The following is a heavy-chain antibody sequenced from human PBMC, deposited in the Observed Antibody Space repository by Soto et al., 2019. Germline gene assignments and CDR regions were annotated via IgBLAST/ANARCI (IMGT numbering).Heavy chain of an antibody. J-gene: IGHJ3*02. CDR3: ARDVSPGSGPYYDAFDI. Sequence: EVQLVESGGGLVQPGESLRLSCSAYGFTFSDYWMTWVRQAPGKGLEWVANIRKDESRKSYLDSVRGRFTVCRDNARNLLYLQMDSLRAEDTAIYYCARDVSPGSGPYYDAFDIWGQGTMVTVSS. CDR2: IRKDESRK. CDR1: GFTFSDYW. D-gene: IGHD3-22*01. V-gene: IGHV3-7*05.